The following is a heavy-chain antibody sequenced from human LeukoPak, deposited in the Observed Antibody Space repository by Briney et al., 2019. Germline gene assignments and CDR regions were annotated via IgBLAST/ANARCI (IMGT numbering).Heavy chain of an antibody. Sequence: ASVKASCKVSGYTLIELSMHWVRQAPGKGLEWMGGFDPEDGETIYAQKFQGRVTMTEDTSTDTAYMELSSLRSEDTAVYYCATDVSSQYDGFDIWGQGTMVTVSS. V-gene: IGHV1-24*01. CDR3: ATDVSSQYDGFDI. CDR1: GYTLIELS. J-gene: IGHJ3*02. CDR2: FDPEDGET. D-gene: IGHD6-13*01.